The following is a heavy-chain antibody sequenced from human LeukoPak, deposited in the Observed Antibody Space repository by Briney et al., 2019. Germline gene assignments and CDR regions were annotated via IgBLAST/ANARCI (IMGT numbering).Heavy chain of an antibody. CDR1: GYTFTSYG. CDR3: ARDGIAVAGTIGPTLDY. CDR2: ISGYNGNT. V-gene: IGHV1-18*01. J-gene: IGHJ4*02. D-gene: IGHD6-19*01. Sequence: GASVKVSCKASGYTFTSYGISWVRQAPGQGLEWMGWISGYNGNTNYAQQKLQGRVTMTTDTSTSTAYMELRSLRSDDTAVYYCARDGIAVAGTIGPTLDYWGQGTLVTVSS.